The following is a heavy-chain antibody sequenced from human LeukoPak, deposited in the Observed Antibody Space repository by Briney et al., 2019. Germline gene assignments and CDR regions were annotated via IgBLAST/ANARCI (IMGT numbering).Heavy chain of an antibody. Sequence: PGGSLRLSCAASGFTFSSYSMNWVRQAPGKGLEWVSSISSGSSYIYYADSVKGRFTISRDNAKDSLYLQMNSLRAEDTAVYYCARRREGYYNAMDVWGQGTPVTVSS. D-gene: IGHD1-26*01. CDR3: ARRREGYYNAMDV. CDR1: GFTFSSYS. CDR2: ISSGSSYI. J-gene: IGHJ6*02. V-gene: IGHV3-21*01.